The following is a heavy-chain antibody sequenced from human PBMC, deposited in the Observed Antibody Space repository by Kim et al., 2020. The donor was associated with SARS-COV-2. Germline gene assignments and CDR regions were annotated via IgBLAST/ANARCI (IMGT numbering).Heavy chain of an antibody. Sequence: ASVKVSCKASGYTFTGYYMHWVRQAPGQGLEWMGWINPNSGGTNYAQKFQGRVTMTRDTSISTAYMELSRLRSDDTAVYYCARDSFRYFDWLSRRPRNWFDPWGQGTLVTVSS. CDR2: INPNSGGT. D-gene: IGHD3-9*01. CDR3: ARDSFRYFDWLSRRPRNWFDP. J-gene: IGHJ5*02. V-gene: IGHV1-2*02. CDR1: GYTFTGYY.